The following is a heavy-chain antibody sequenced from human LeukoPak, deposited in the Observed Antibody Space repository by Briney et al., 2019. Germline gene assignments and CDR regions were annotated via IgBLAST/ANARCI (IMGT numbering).Heavy chain of an antibody. Sequence: GASVKVSCKASGYTFTGYYMHWVRQAPGQGLEWMGIINPSGGSTSYAQKFQGRVTMTRDMSTSTVYMELSSLRSEDTAVYYCARDLEDIVVVVAASPGDYWGQGTLVTVSS. D-gene: IGHD2-15*01. J-gene: IGHJ4*02. V-gene: IGHV1-46*01. CDR1: GYTFTGYY. CDR3: ARDLEDIVVVVAASPGDY. CDR2: INPSGGST.